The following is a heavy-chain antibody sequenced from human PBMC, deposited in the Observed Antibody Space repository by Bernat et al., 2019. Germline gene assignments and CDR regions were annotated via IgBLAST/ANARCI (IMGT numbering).Heavy chain of an antibody. CDR2: IKQHGSEK. D-gene: IGHD1-1*01. V-gene: IGHV3-7*03. J-gene: IGHJ4*02. CDR1: GFMFSAHW. CDR3: STSLNY. Sequence: EVQLVESGGGLVQPGGSLRLSCAASGFMFSAHWMDWVRQPPGKGLEWVANIKQHGSEKFYVDSVKGRFTISRDNAKNSLYLQMDSLRAEDTAVYYCSTSLNYWGQGVLVTVSS.